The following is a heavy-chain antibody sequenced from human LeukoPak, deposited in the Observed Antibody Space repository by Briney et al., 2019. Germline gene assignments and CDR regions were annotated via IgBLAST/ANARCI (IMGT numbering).Heavy chain of an antibody. J-gene: IGHJ4*02. Sequence: PGGSLRLSCAASGFTFSSYAMSWVRQAPGKGLEWVSAISGSGGSTYYADSVKGRFTISRDNSKNTLYLQMNSLRAEDTAVYYCARPLSGYSSSLGYWGPGTLVTVSS. CDR1: GFTFSSYA. CDR3: ARPLSGYSSSLGY. V-gene: IGHV3-23*01. D-gene: IGHD6-6*01. CDR2: ISGSGGST.